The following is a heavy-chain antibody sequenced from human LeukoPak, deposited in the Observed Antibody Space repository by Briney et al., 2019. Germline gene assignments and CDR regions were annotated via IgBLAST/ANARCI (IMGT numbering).Heavy chain of an antibody. Sequence: SETLSLTCTVSGGSMITDTFYWVWIRQPPGKGLEWIANMYSNGGGRQYNRSLANRVSISVDTSKNQFFLNLNSVTAADTAIYYCTRRTYSTYMDVWGQGTTVTVSS. V-gene: IGHV4-39*01. J-gene: IGHJ6*03. CDR1: GGSMITDTFY. D-gene: IGHD1-7*01. CDR2: MYSNGGGR. CDR3: TRRTYSTYMDV.